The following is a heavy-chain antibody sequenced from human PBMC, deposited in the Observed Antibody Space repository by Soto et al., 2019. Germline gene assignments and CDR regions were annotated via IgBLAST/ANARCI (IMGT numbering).Heavy chain of an antibody. CDR3: AIFCCSGGSCYLLSTRSTWSPDGY. CDR1: GYTFTGYY. J-gene: IGHJ4*02. CDR2: INPNSGGT. Sequence: ASVKVSCKASGYTFTGYYMHWVRQAPGQGLEWMGWINPNSGGTNYAQKFQGRVTMTRDTSISTAYMELSRLRSDDTAVYYCAIFCCSGGSCYLLSTRSTWSPDGYWGQGTLVTISS. V-gene: IGHV1-2*02. D-gene: IGHD2-15*01.